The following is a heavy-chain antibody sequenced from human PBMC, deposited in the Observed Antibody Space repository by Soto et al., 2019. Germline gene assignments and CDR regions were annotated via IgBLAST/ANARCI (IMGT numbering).Heavy chain of an antibody. Sequence: PGGSLRLSCAASGFTFSSYAMHWVRQAPGKGLEWVAVISYDGSNKYYADSVKGRFTISRDNSKNTLYLQMNSLRAEDTAVYYCARDAFEKDIVVVVAYYWGQGTLVTVSS. CDR2: ISYDGSNK. CDR1: GFTFSSYA. J-gene: IGHJ4*02. D-gene: IGHD2-15*01. V-gene: IGHV3-30-3*01. CDR3: ARDAFEKDIVVVVAYY.